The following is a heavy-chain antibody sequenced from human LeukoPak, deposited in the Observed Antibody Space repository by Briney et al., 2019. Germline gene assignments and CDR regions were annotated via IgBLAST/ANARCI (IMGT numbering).Heavy chain of an antibody. J-gene: IGHJ5*02. CDR1: GYSFTSYW. CDR2: IYPGDSDT. CDR3: ARGLGVVVTARGNWFDP. D-gene: IGHD2-21*02. Sequence: GESLKISCKGSGYSFTSYWIGWVRQMPGKGLEWMGIIYPGDSDTRYSPSFQGQVTISADKSISTAYLQWSSLKASDTAMYYCARGLGVVVTARGNWFDPWGQGTLVTVSS. V-gene: IGHV5-51*01.